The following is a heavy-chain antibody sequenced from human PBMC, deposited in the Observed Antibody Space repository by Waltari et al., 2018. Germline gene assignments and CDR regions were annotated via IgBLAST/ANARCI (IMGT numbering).Heavy chain of an antibody. V-gene: IGHV4-61*02. Sequence: QVQLQESGPGLVKPSQTLSLTCTVSGGSISSGSYYWSWIRQPAGKGLEWIGRVYTSGSTNYNPSLKSRVTISGDRSKNQFSLKLISVTAADTAVYYSARALGEGNWFDPWGQGILVTVSS. CDR1: GGSISSGSYY. CDR3: ARALGEGNWFDP. D-gene: IGHD3-16*01. CDR2: VYTSGST. J-gene: IGHJ5*02.